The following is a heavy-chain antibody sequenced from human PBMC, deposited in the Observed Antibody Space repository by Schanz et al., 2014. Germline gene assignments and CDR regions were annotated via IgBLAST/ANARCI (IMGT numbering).Heavy chain of an antibody. J-gene: IGHJ4*02. CDR3: XRGSMVRGVIISSAFDY. CDR1: GFTFSSYA. CDR2: ISNHGLNT. V-gene: IGHV3-30*14. D-gene: IGHD3-10*01. Sequence: VQLVESGGGLVQPGESLRVSCAASGFTFSSYAMRWVRQAPGKGLEWVATISNHGLNTYFGDSVKGRFTISRHNSKXXXXLQMNSPRAEDTXXXXXXRGSMVRGVIISSAFDYWGQGTLVTVSS.